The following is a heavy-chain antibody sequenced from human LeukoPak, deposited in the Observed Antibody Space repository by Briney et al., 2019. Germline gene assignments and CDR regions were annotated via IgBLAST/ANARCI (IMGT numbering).Heavy chain of an antibody. CDR3: ARQRRWLQLSYYYYGMAV. D-gene: IGHD5-24*01. Sequence: SETLSLTCTVSGGSISSYYSSWIRQPPGKGLEWIGYIYYSGSTNYNPSLKSRVTISVDTSKNQFSLKLSSVTAADTAVYYCARQRRWLQLSYYYYGMAVWGQGTTVTVSS. CDR1: GGSISSYY. V-gene: IGHV4-59*08. J-gene: IGHJ6*02. CDR2: IYYSGST.